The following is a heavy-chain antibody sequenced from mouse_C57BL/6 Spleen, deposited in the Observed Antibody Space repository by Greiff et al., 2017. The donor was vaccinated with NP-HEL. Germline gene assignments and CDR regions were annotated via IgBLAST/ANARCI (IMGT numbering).Heavy chain of an antibody. CDR1: GYTFTDYY. CDR3: ARRGLSGTYMDY. V-gene: IGHV1-19*01. Sequence: VQLQQSGPVLVKPGASVKMSCKASGYTFTDYYMNWVKQSHGKSLEWIGVINPYNGGTSYNQKFKGKATLTVDKSSSTAYMELNSLTSEDSAVYYCARRGLSGTYMDYWGQGTSVTVSS. D-gene: IGHD4-1*01. CDR2: INPYNGGT. J-gene: IGHJ4*01.